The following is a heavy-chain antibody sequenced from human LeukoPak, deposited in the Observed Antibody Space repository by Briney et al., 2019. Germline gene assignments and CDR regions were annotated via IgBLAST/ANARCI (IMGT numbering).Heavy chain of an antibody. J-gene: IGHJ5*02. CDR1: GFTFSSYS. D-gene: IGHD6-13*01. CDR2: ISSSSSYI. CDR3: AREKRAAANWFDP. V-gene: IGHV3-21*01. Sequence: GGSLRLSRAASGFTFSSYSMNWVRQAPGKGLEWVSSISSSSSYIYYADSVKGRFTISRDNAKNSLYLQMNSLRAEDTAVYYCAREKRAAANWFDPWGQGTLVTVSS.